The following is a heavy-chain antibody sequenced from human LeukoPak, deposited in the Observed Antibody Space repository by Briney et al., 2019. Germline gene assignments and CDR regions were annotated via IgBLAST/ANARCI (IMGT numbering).Heavy chain of an antibody. D-gene: IGHD6-19*01. CDR1: GFTFSSYA. J-gene: IGHJ3*02. Sequence: GGSLRLSCAASGFTFSSYAMSWVRQAPGKGLEWVSAISGSGGSTYYADSVKGRFTISRDNPKNTLYLQMNSLRAEDTAVYYCAKGIAVAGNHDAFDIWGQGTMVTVSS. CDR3: AKGIAVAGNHDAFDI. CDR2: ISGSGGST. V-gene: IGHV3-23*01.